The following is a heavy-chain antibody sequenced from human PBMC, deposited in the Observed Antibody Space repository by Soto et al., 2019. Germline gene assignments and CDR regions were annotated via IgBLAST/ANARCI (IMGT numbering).Heavy chain of an antibody. V-gene: IGHV3-23*01. J-gene: IGHJ4*02. CDR2: ISGSGGST. CDR1: GFTFSSYA. CDR3: AKEPYSGYHYVGGYCDY. D-gene: IGHD5-12*01. Sequence: EVQLLESGGGLVQPGGSLRLSCAASGFTFSSYAMSWVRQAPGKGLEWVSAISGSGGSTYYADSVKGRFTISRDNSKNTLYLQMDSLRGEDTAVYYCAKEPYSGYHYVGGYCDYWGQGSLVTVSS.